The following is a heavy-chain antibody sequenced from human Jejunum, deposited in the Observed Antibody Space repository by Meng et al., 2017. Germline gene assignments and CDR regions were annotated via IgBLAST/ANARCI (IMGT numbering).Heavy chain of an antibody. V-gene: IGHV4-38-2*02. CDR2: LSHSGVN. Sequence: SETLSLTCSVSNYSITKGYSWGWIRQPPGKALEWIGSLSHSGVNSYHPSLRGRVTMSADTSTSQLSLKLISVTAADTAVYYGAKSYYDSAGQCGFWGRGTLVTVSS. CDR1: NYSITKGYS. D-gene: IGHD3-10*01. CDR3: AKSYYDSAGQCGF. J-gene: IGHJ4*02.